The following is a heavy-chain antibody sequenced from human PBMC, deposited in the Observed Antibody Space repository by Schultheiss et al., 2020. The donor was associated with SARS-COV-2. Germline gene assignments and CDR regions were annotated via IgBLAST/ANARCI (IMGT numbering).Heavy chain of an antibody. CDR2: ISGSGGST. CDR1: GLTLRRYS. Sequence: GGSLRLSCAASGLTLRRYSMNWVRQAPGKGLEWVSAISGSGGSTYYADSVKGRFTISRDNSKNTLYLQMNSLRAEDTAVYYCAKDAPAIVVVPAANSNWFDPWGQGTLLTVSS. CDR3: AKDAPAIVVVPAANSNWFDP. D-gene: IGHD2-2*01. V-gene: IGHV3-23*01. J-gene: IGHJ5*02.